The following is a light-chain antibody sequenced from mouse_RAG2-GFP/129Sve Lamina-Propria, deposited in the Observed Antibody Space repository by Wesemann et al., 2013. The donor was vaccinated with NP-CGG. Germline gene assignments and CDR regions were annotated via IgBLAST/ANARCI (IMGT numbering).Light chain of an antibody. CDR3: QQYSSYRT. J-gene: IGKJ1*01. CDR2: SAS. Sequence: DIVMTQSQKFMSTSVGDRVSVTCKASQNVGTNVAWYQQKPGQSPKALIYSASYRYTGVPDRFTGSGSGTDFTLTISNMQSEDLADYFCQQYSSYRTFGGGTKLEIK. V-gene: IGKV6-15*01. CDR1: QNVGTN.